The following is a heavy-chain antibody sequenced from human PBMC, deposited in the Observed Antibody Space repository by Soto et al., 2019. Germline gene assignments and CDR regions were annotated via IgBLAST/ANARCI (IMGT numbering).Heavy chain of an antibody. CDR1: GYTFTGYY. Sequence: VASVKVSCKASGYTFTGYYMHWVRQAPGQGLEWMGWINPNSGGTNYAQKFQGRVTMTRDTSISTAYMELSRLRSDDTAVYYCAKAYCSSTSCDHYYGMDVWGQGTTV. CDR2: INPNSGGT. D-gene: IGHD2-2*01. CDR3: AKAYCSSTSCDHYYGMDV. V-gene: IGHV1-2*02. J-gene: IGHJ6*02.